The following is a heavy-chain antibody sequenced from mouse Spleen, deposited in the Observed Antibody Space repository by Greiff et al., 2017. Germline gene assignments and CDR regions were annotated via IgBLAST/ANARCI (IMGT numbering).Heavy chain of an antibody. D-gene: IGHD1-1*01. J-gene: IGHJ2*01. CDR1: GYTFTSYW. Sequence: QVQLKQPGAELVRPGSSVKLSCKASGYTFTSYWMDWVKQRPGQGLEWIGNIYPSDSETHYNQKFKDKATLTVDKSSSTAYMQLSSLTSEDSAVYYCATGELRGYWGQGTTLTVSS. CDR3: ATGELRGY. CDR2: IYPSDSET. V-gene: IGHV1-61*01.